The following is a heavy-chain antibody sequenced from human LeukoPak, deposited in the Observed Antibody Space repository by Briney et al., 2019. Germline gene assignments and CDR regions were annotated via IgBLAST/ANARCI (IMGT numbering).Heavy chain of an antibody. V-gene: IGHV1-18*01. D-gene: IGHD2-15*01. CDR1: GYTFTSYG. Sequence: ASVTVSCKASGYTFTSYGISWVRQAPGQGLEWMGWISAYNGNTNYAQKLQGRVTMTTDTSTSTAYMELRSLRSDDTAVYYCARVSRRYCSGGSCYPTCDYWGQGTLVTVSS. CDR3: ARVSRRYCSGGSCYPTCDY. CDR2: ISAYNGNT. J-gene: IGHJ4*02.